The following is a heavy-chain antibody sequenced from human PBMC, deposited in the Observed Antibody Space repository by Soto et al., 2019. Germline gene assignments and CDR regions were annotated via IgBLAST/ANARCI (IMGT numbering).Heavy chain of an antibody. V-gene: IGHV3-23*01. Sequence: KGLEWVSGISGSGGSTYYADSVKGRFTISRDNSKNTLYLQMKSLRAEDTAVYYCAKGRYGLDYYGLGVWGQRITVSVYS. J-gene: IGHJ6*01. D-gene: IGHD3-10*01. CDR2: ISGSGGST. CDR3: AKGRYGLDYYGLGV.